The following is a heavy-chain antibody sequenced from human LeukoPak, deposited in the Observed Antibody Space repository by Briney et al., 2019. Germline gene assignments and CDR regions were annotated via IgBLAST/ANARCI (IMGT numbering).Heavy chain of an antibody. D-gene: IGHD5-12*01. CDR2: ISAYNGNT. CDR3: ARGHDDHSFDY. Sequence: ASVKVSCKASGYTFTNYGLSWVRQAPGQGLEWMGWISAYNGNTNYAQNLQGRVTMTTDTSTSTAYMELRSLRSDDTAVYFCARGHDDHSFDYWGQGTLVTVSS. J-gene: IGHJ4*02. CDR1: GYTFTNYG. V-gene: IGHV1-18*01.